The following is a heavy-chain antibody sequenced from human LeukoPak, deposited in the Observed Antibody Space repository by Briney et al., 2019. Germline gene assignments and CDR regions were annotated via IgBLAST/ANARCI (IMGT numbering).Heavy chain of an antibody. Sequence: GGSLRLSCAASGFTVSSNYMNWVRQAPGKGLEWVSVIYDGGSTDYADSVKGRFTISRDNSKNMLYLQMNGLRAEDTAVYYCARGYSYGYIRYWGQGTLVTVSS. V-gene: IGHV3-66*01. CDR1: GFTVSSNY. J-gene: IGHJ4*02. CDR2: IYDGGST. CDR3: ARGYSYGYIRY. D-gene: IGHD5-18*01.